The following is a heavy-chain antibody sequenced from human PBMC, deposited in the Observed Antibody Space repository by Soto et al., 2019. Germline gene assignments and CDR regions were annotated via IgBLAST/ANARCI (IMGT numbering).Heavy chain of an antibody. J-gene: IGHJ5*02. CDR1: GGTFSSYA. Sequence: QVQLVQSGAEVKKPGSSVKVSCKASGGTFSSYAISWVRQAPGQGLEWMGGIIPIFGTANYAQKFQGRVTITADESTSTAYMELSSLRSEDTAVYYCARERGSPKVRGVGWFDPWGQGTLVTVSS. D-gene: IGHD3-10*01. CDR2: IIPIFGTA. V-gene: IGHV1-69*12. CDR3: ARERGSPKVRGVGWFDP.